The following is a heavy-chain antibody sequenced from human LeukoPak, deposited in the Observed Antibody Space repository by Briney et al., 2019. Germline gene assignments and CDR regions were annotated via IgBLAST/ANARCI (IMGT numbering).Heavy chain of an antibody. CDR1: GFTFSNYW. Sequence: GGSLRLSCAASGFTFSNYWMHWVRQAPGKGLEWVSRINSDGSNKTYADSVKGRFTISRDNAKNTLYLQMSSLRVGDTAVYYCARDKLSGAWTGSPFDYWGQGTLVTVSS. CDR2: INSDGSNK. J-gene: IGHJ4*02. CDR3: ARDKLSGAWTGSPFDY. D-gene: IGHD6-25*01. V-gene: IGHV3-74*01.